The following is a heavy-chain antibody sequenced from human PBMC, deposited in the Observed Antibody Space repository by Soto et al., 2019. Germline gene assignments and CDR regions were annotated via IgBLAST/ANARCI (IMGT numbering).Heavy chain of an antibody. CDR2: IYYSGST. D-gene: IGHD6-19*01. CDR1: GGSISSGGYY. J-gene: IGHJ1*01. V-gene: IGHV4-31*03. CDR3: AKGVPGIAVAGTGYFQH. Sequence: SETLSLTYTVSGGSISSGGYYWSWIRQHPGKGLEWIGYIYYSGSTYYNPSLKSRVIISVDTSKNQFSLKLSSVTAADTAVYYCAKGVPGIAVAGTGYFQHWGQGTLVT.